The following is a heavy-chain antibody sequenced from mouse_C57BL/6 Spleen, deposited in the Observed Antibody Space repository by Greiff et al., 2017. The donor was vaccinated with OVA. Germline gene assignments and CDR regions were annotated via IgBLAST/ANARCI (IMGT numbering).Heavy chain of an antibody. CDR2: IYPGDGDT. CDR3: ARNYGSSYGFAY. Sequence: QVQLQQSGPELVKPGASVKISCKASGYAFSSSWMNWVKQRPGKGLEWIGRIYPGDGDTNYNGKFKGKATLTADKSSSTAYMQLSSLTSEDSAVYVCARNYGSSYGFAYWGQGTLVTVSA. V-gene: IGHV1-82*01. CDR1: GYAFSSSW. D-gene: IGHD1-1*01. J-gene: IGHJ3*01.